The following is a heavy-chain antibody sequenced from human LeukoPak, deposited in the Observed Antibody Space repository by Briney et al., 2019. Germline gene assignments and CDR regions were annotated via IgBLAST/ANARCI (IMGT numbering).Heavy chain of an antibody. V-gene: IGHV3-23*01. CDR1: GFTFSSYA. J-gene: IGHJ4*02. D-gene: IGHD2-21*02. CDR2: ISGSGGST. Sequence: GGPLRLSCAASGFTFSSYAMSWVRQAPGKGLEWVSAISGSGGSTYYADSVKGRFTISRDNSKNTLYLQMNRLRAEDTAVYYCAKALEVTAIFDYWGQGTLVTVCS. CDR3: AKALEVTAIFDY.